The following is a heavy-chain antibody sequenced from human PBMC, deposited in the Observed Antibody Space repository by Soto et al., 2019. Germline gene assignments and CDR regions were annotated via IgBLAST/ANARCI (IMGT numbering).Heavy chain of an antibody. CDR1: GGSVRRGNXX. Sequence: QVQLQESGPGLVKPSQTLSLTCTVSGGSVRRGNXXXSXXRQFPGKGLEWIGDISNSGRTHYNPSLXXXXTXXXXXXXXXXXXXXXXXXXXXXXXXXXXXXDYARGSYYPDYWGQGTLVTVSS. CDR2: ISNSGRT. D-gene: IGHD3-10*01. CDR3: XXXDYARGSYYPDY. V-gene: IGHV4-30-4*08. J-gene: IGHJ4*02.